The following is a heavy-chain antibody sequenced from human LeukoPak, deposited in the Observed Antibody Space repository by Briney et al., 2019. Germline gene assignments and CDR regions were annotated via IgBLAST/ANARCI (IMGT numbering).Heavy chain of an antibody. V-gene: IGHV4-59*08. Sequence: PSETLSLTCTVSGGSISSYYWGWIRQPPGKGLGWIGYIYYSGSTNYNPSLKSRVTISVDTSKNQFSLKLSSVTAADTAVYYCARLVGTIAAADYWGQGTLVTVSS. CDR1: GGSISSYY. D-gene: IGHD6-13*01. CDR2: IYYSGST. CDR3: ARLVGTIAAADY. J-gene: IGHJ4*02.